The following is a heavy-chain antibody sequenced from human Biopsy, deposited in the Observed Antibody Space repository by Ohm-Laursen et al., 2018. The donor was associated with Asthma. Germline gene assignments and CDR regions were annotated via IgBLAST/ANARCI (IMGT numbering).Heavy chain of an antibody. CDR3: ARQSGQEYGDSIPFDT. V-gene: IGHV3-30*03. CDR2: VSSDGHNK. J-gene: IGHJ3*02. Sequence: SLRLSCSASGFVFSQCGMHWVRQGPGKGLEWMALVSSDGHNKYYEDSVKGRFTISRDNSRNRLCLQINSLTVEDSAVYFCARQSGQEYGDSIPFDTWGQGTKVAVSS. CDR1: GFVFSQCG. D-gene: IGHD3-22*01.